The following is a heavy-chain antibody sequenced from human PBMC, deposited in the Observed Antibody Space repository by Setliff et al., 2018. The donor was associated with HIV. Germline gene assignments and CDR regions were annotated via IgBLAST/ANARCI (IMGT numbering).Heavy chain of an antibody. CDR2: MYHSGST. V-gene: IGHV4-38-2*01. CDR3: ASGYNYAYSDYYMDL. CDR1: RHSISNGYY. D-gene: IGHD5-18*01. Sequence: KASETLSLTCSVFRHSISNGYYWGWIRQPPGKGLEWIGSMYHSGSTYSNPSLKSRVTMSIDTSKNQLSLKLRSVTAADTAVYYCASGYNYAYSDYYMDLWGEGTTVTVSS. J-gene: IGHJ6*03.